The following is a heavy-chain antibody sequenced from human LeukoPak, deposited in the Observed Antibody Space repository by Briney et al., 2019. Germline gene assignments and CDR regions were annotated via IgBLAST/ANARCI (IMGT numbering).Heavy chain of an antibody. CDR3: AKDRGSYNRGAFDI. CDR1: GFTFSSYG. V-gene: IGHV3-30*02. Sequence: GGSLRLSCAASGFTFSSYGMHWVRQAPGKGLEWVAFIRYDGSNKYYADSVKGRFSISRDNSKNTLYLQMNSLRAEDMALYYCAKDRGSYNRGAFDIWGQETMVTVSS. D-gene: IGHD6-19*01. J-gene: IGHJ3*02. CDR2: IRYDGSNK.